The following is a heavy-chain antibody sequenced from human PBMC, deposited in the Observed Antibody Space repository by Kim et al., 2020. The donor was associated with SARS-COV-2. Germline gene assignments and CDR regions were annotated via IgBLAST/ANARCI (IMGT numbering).Heavy chain of an antibody. J-gene: IGHJ6*02. Sequence: ADTMKGRFTIARDNIKNTLSLQMNSLRADDTAVYYCAKGHGCDNYYFSVEVWGQGTTVTVSS. V-gene: IGHV3-23*01. CDR3: AKGHGCDNYYFSVEV. D-gene: IGHD6-19*01.